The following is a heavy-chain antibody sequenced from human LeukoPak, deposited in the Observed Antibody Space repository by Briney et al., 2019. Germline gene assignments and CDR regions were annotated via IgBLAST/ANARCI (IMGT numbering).Heavy chain of an antibody. D-gene: IGHD1-20*01. CDR2: IDPSGTAL. CDR3: ARAAYNWN. V-gene: IGHV3-11*01. Sequence: GGSLRLSCAASGSTIRDYVMSRVRQAPGKGLEWVSYIDPSGTALYYADSVKGRFTVSRDNGKNSLSLQLRSLRAEDTALYSCARAAYNWNWGQGTLVTVSS. CDR1: GSTIRDYV. J-gene: IGHJ4*02.